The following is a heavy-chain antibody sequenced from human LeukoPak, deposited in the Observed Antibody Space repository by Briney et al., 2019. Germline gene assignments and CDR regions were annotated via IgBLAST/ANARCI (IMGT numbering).Heavy chain of an antibody. CDR3: AKIPGGSLYFDY. CDR2: ISYDGSNK. CDR1: GFTFSSYA. D-gene: IGHD2-15*01. J-gene: IGHJ4*02. V-gene: IGHV3-30*04. Sequence: GGSLRLFCAASGFTFSSYAMHWVRQAPGKGLVWVAVISYDGSNKYYADSVKGRFTISRDNSKNTLYLQMNSLRAEDTAVYYCAKIPGGSLYFDYWGQGTLATVSS.